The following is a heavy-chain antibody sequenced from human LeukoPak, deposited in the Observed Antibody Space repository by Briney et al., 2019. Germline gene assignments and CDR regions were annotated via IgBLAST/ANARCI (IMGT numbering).Heavy chain of an antibody. Sequence: PGGSLRLSCAASGFSVSNTYMSWVRPAPRKRLEWVSIIYSGGNTYYADSVKGRFTISRDNSKNTLFLQMNSLTAEDTAMYYCTRTFLSGDGYKVGYFDYWGQGTLVTVSS. V-gene: IGHV3-53*01. D-gene: IGHD5-24*01. CDR1: GFSVSNTY. J-gene: IGHJ4*02. CDR3: TRTFLSGDGYKVGYFDY. CDR2: IYSGGNT.